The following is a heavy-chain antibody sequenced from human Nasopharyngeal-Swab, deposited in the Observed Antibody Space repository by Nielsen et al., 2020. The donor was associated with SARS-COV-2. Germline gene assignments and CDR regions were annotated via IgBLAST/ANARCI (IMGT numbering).Heavy chain of an antibody. Sequence: GESLKISCAASGFTFSSYSMNWVRQAPGKGLEWVSSISSSSSYIYYADSVKGQFTISRDNAKNSLYLQMNSLRAEDTAVYYCARLGGDGWYFDLWGRGTLVTVSS. D-gene: IGHD2-21*02. CDR2: ISSSSSYI. V-gene: IGHV3-21*01. CDR1: GFTFSSYS. CDR3: ARLGGDGWYFDL. J-gene: IGHJ2*01.